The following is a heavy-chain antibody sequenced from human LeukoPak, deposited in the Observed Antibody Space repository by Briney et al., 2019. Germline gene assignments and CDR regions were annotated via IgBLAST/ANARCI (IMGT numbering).Heavy chain of an antibody. CDR1: GGSVSSGSYY. V-gene: IGHV4-61*01. Sequence: SETLSLTCTVSGGSVSSGSYYWSWIRQPPGTGLEWIGYIYYSGSTNYNPSLKSRVTISVDTSKNQFSLKLSSVTAADTAVYYCARGRWLQFDYWGQGTLVTVSS. D-gene: IGHD5-24*01. CDR2: IYYSGST. J-gene: IGHJ4*02. CDR3: ARGRWLQFDY.